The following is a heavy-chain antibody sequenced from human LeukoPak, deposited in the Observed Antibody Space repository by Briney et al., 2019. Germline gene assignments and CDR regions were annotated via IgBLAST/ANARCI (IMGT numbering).Heavy chain of an antibody. V-gene: IGHV4-61*02. CDR2: MYSSGST. CDR1: SGSISSGSYY. D-gene: IGHD1-20*01. J-gene: IGHJ5*02. Sequence: PSQTLSLTCTVSSGSISSGSYYWSWIRQPAGKGLEWIGRMYSSGSTNYNPSLQSRVTISRDTSKNQFSLNLSPVTAADTAIYYCARGIALTGSTKGDWFDPWGQGTLVTVSS. CDR3: ARGIALTGSTKGDWFDP.